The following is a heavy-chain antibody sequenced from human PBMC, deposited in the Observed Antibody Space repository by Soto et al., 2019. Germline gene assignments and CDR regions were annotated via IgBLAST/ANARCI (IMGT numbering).Heavy chain of an antibody. V-gene: IGHV1-18*04. CDR3: ARDFYDVWSGYPPSCFEP. J-gene: IGHJ5*02. CDR1: GFTFISYG. CDR2: ISTYNGNT. Sequence: ASVKVSCKASGFTFISYGIFWVRPAPGQGIEWMGWISTYNGNTNYAQKLQGRVTTTTDTSTSTAYMELRSLRADDTAVYYCARDFYDVWSGYPPSCFEPWGQETLVTVPS. D-gene: IGHD3-3*01.